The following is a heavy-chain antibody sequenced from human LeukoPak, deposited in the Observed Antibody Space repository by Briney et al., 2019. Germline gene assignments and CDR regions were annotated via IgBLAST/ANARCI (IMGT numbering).Heavy chain of an antibody. V-gene: IGHV3-21*01. CDR2: ISSSSSYI. Sequence: GGSLRLSCAASGFTFSSYSMNLVRQAPGKGLEWVSSISSSSSYIYYADSGKGRFPISRDNAKNSLYLQMNSLRAEDTAVYYCARDVDITGTDYWGQGTLVTVSS. D-gene: IGHD1-20*01. CDR1: GFTFSSYS. CDR3: ARDVDITGTDY. J-gene: IGHJ4*02.